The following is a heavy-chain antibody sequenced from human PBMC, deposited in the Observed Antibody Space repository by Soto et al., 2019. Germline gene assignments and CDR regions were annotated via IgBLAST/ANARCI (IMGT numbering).Heavy chain of an antibody. V-gene: IGHV1-2*02. D-gene: IGHD1-26*01. J-gene: IGHJ4*02. CDR2: ISPQTGGT. CDR1: GYTFTGYY. CDR3: GRGRSGELVIFY. Sequence: ASVKVSCKGSGYTFTGYYIHWVRQTPGQGPEWMGEISPQTGGTKYAQKYQGRVTMTRDTSITTVYMELSNLSPDDTAVYYCGRGRSGELVIFYWGQGTLVTVSS.